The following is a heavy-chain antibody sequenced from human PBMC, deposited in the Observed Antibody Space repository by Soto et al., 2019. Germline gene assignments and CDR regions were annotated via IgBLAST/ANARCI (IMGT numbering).Heavy chain of an antibody. V-gene: IGHV1-2*02. D-gene: IGHD1-26*01. J-gene: IGHJ4*02. CDR2: ISPQTGGT. CDR1: GYTFTGYY. CDR3: GRGRSGELVIFY. Sequence: ASVKVSCKGSGYTFTGYYIHWVRQTPGQGPEWMGEISPQTGGTKYAQKYQGRVTMTRDTSITTVYMELSNLSPDDTAVYYCGRGRSGELVIFYWGQGTLVTVSS.